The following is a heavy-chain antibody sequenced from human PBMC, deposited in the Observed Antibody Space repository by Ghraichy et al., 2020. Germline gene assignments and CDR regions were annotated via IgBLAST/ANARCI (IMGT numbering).Heavy chain of an antibody. J-gene: IGHJ3*02. CDR1: GFSFSTLG. Sequence: GGSLRLSCAASGFSFSTLGMHWARQAPGKGLEWVSYIDRSSGTTYYADSVKGRFTLSRDNAKNSLYLQMNSLRDDDTAVYYCVRTGWEIWGQGTMVSVSS. V-gene: IGHV3-48*02. CDR3: VRTGWEI. CDR2: IDRSSGTT. D-gene: IGHD1-14*01.